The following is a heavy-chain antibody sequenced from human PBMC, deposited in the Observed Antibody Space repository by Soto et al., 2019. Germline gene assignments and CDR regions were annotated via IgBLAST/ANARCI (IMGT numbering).Heavy chain of an antibody. CDR1: GFTFSSCW. D-gene: IGHD2-2*01. J-gene: IGHJ4*02. V-gene: IGHV3-74*01. Sequence: HPGGSLRLSCAVSGFTFSSCWMHWVRQAPGKGLVWVSRINRDGSSTSYADSVKGRFTISRDNVKNTLYLQMNSLRAEDTAVYYCARDPCSSTSCYAFWGPGPLVTVSS. CDR3: ARDPCSSTSCYAF. CDR2: INRDGSST.